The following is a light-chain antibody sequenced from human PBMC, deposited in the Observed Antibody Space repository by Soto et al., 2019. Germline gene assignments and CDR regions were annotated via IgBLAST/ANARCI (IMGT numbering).Light chain of an antibody. Sequence: EIVLTQSPGTVSLSPGERVTLSCRASQSVDSRFLAWYQQKPGQAPRLLIYGASSRATGIPDRFTGSGSGTEFTLTISRLGPEDFAVYYCQQYGNTPRTFGQGTKVEIK. CDR2: GAS. V-gene: IGKV3-20*01. CDR1: QSVDSRF. CDR3: QQYGNTPRT. J-gene: IGKJ1*01.